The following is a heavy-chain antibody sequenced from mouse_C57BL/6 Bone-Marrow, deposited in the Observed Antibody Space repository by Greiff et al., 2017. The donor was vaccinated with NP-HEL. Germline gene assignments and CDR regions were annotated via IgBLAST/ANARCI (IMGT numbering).Heavy chain of an antibody. CDR3: ARDDGYPWYFDV. J-gene: IGHJ1*03. CDR2: IYPGSGST. CDR1: GYTFTSYW. D-gene: IGHD2-3*01. V-gene: IGHV1-55*01. Sequence: QVQLQQPGAELVKPGASVKMSCKASGYTFTSYWITWVKQRPGQGLEWIGDIYPGSGSTNYNEKFKSKATLTVDTSSSTAYMQLSSLTSEDSAVYYCARDDGYPWYFDVWGTGTTVTVSS.